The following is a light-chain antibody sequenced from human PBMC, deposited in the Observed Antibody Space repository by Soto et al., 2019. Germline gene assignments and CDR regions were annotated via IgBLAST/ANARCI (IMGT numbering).Light chain of an antibody. Sequence: DLQMTQSPSSVSESVGATVTITCRASQGLKFLAWYQQKPGKAQRLLIYEATNLQSGVPPRFSGSGSGTDFTLTISSLQPEDFATYFCQQANSFPITVGQGTRLEIK. CDR3: QQANSFPIT. CDR2: EAT. J-gene: IGKJ5*01. CDR1: QGLKF. V-gene: IGKV1D-12*01.